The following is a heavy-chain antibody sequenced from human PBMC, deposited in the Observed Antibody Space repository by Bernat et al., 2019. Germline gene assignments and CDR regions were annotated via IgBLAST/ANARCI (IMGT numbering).Heavy chain of an antibody. CDR2: ISYDGSNK. CDR1: GFTFSSYG. CDR3: ARGPTYYYYYMDV. V-gene: IGHV3-30*03. Sequence: QVQLVESGGGVVQPGRSLRLSCAASGFTFSSYGMHWVRQAPGKGLEWVAVISYDGSNKYYADSVKGRFTISRDNSKNTLYLQMNSLRAEDTAVYYCARGPTYYYYYMDVWGKGTTVTVSS. J-gene: IGHJ6*03.